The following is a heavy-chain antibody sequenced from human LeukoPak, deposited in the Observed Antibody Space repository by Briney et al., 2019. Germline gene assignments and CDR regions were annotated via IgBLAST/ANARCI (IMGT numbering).Heavy chain of an antibody. V-gene: IGHV3-30-3*01. D-gene: IGHD2-2*01. CDR2: VSYDETNK. J-gene: IGHJ6*02. CDR3: ARAFGCSGTSCHARWGYYYYAMDV. Sequence: GGSLRLSCAASASTFSNDAIHWVRQAPGKGLEWVAVVSYDETNKYYADSVKGRFTISRDNSKNTVYLQMSSLRAEDTAMYYCARAFGCSGTSCHARWGYYYYAMDVWGQGTTVAVSS. CDR1: ASTFSNDA.